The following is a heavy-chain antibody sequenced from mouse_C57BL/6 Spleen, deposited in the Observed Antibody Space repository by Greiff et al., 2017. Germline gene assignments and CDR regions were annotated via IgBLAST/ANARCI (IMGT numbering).Heavy chain of an antibody. D-gene: IGHD2-4*01. V-gene: IGHV5-17*01. CDR1: GFTFSDYG. CDR3: AGLYDSLDY. CDR2: ISSGSSTI. Sequence: EVMLVESGGGLVKPGGSLKLSCAASGFTFSDYGMHWVRQAPEKGLEWVAYISSGSSTIYYAGTVKGRFTISRDNAKNTLFLQMTSLRSEDTAMYYCAGLYDSLDYWGQGTTLTVSS. J-gene: IGHJ2*01.